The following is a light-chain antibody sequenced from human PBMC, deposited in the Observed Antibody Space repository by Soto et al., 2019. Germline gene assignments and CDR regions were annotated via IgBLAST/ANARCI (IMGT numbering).Light chain of an antibody. J-gene: IGLJ3*02. CDR2: DVS. Sequence: QLVLTQPRSVSGSPGQSVTISCTGTNSDIGGYNYVSWYQQHPGKAPKVMIYDVSRRPSGVPDRFSGSKSGNTASLTISGLQAEDEADYYCCSYAGTYNFWVFGGGTKLTVL. V-gene: IGLV2-11*01. CDR3: CSYAGTYNFWV. CDR1: NSDIGGYNY.